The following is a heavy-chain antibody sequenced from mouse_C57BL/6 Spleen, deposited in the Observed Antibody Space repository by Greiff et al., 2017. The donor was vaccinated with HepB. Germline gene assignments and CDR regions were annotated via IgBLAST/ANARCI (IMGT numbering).Heavy chain of an antibody. CDR3: ARPGGYFYFDY. CDR2: ISSGSSTT. CDR1: GFTFSDYG. V-gene: IGHV5-17*01. D-gene: IGHD2-3*01. Sequence: EVQVVESGGGLVKPGGSLKLSCAASGFTFSDYGMHWVRQAPEKGLEWVAYISSGSSTTYYADTVKGRFTISRDNAKNTLFLQMTSLRSEDTAMYYCARPGGYFYFDYWGQGTTLTVSS. J-gene: IGHJ2*01.